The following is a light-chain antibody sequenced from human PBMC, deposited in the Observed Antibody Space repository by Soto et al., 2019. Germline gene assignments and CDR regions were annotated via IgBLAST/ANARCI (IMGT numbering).Light chain of an antibody. CDR2: EVS. CDR1: SSDVGGYNY. V-gene: IGLV2-14*01. Sequence: QSALAQPASVSGSPGQSITISCTGTSSDVGGYNYVSWFQQHPGKAPKLVIYEVSDRPSRVSNRFSGSKSGNTASLTISGLQAEDEADYYCSSYTRSSTSYVFGTGTKVTVL. J-gene: IGLJ1*01. CDR3: SSYTRSSTSYV.